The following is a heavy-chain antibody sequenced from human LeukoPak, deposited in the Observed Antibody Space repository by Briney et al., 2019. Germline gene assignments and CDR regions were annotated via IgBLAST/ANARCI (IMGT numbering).Heavy chain of an antibody. J-gene: IGHJ4*02. D-gene: IGHD3-10*01. CDR3: AKDVDPFGSGSYVEGFDY. CDR1: GFTFSSYV. CDR2: ISHDGTNQ. Sequence: PGGSLRLSCAASGFTFSSYVMHWVRQAPGKGLEWVAVISHDGTNQYYADSVKGRFTISRDNSKNTLYVQMNSLRAEDTAVYYCAKDVDPFGSGSYVEGFDYWGQGTLVTVSS. V-gene: IGHV3-30*18.